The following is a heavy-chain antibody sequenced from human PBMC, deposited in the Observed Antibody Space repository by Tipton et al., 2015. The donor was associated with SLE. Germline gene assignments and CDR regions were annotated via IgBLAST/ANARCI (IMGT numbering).Heavy chain of an antibody. CDR1: GFTFEDFG. J-gene: IGHJ3*02. V-gene: IGHV3-9*01. CDR2: ITRNSDNV. D-gene: IGHD3-3*01. Sequence: SLRLSCAASGFTFEDFGMHWVRQVPGKGLEWVSGITRNSDNVGYADSVKGRFTISRDNAKNSLFLEMNSLRPDDTALYYCAKDLGLGVAIAAFDIWGQGTTLTVSS. CDR3: AKDLGLGVAIAAFDI.